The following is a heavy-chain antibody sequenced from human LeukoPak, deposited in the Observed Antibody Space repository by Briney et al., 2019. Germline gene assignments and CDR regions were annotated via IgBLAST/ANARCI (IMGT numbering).Heavy chain of an antibody. D-gene: IGHD5-24*01. CDR2: IIPILGIA. V-gene: IGHV1-69*04. CDR1: GGTSSSYA. J-gene: IGHJ4*02. Sequence: PWASVKVSCKASGGTSSSYAISWVRQAPGQGLEWMGRIIPILGIANYAQKFQGRVTITADKSTSTAYMELSSLRSEDTAVYYCARDIGRDGYNGPFDYWGQGTLVTVSS. CDR3: ARDIGRDGYNGPFDY.